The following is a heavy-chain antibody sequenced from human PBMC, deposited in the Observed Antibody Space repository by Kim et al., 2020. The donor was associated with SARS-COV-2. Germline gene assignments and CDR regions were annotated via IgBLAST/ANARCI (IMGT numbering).Heavy chain of an antibody. CDR2: INTNTGNP. CDR1: GYTFTSYA. Sequence: ASVKVSCKASGYTFTSYAMNWVRQAPGQGLEWMGWINTNTGNPTYAQGFTGRFVFSWDTSVSTAYLQISSLKAEDTAVYYCARVGSSSWYVDYYYGMDVWGQGTTVTVS. J-gene: IGHJ6*02. CDR3: ARVGSSSWYVDYYYGMDV. D-gene: IGHD6-13*01. V-gene: IGHV7-4-1*02.